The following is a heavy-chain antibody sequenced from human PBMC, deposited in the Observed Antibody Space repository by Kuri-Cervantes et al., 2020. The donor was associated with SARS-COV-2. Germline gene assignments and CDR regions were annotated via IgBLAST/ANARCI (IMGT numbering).Heavy chain of an antibody. V-gene: IGHV4-61*10. CDR1: GSSISSGSYY. Sequence: GSLRLSCTVSGSSISSGSYYWSWIRQPAGKGLEWIGYIYTSGSTNYNPSLKSRVTISVDTSKNQFSLKLSSVTAADTAVYYCARDGVYDFWSGYYQQDDAFDIWGQGTMVTVSS. D-gene: IGHD3-3*01. CDR3: ARDGVYDFWSGYYQQDDAFDI. J-gene: IGHJ3*02. CDR2: IYTSGST.